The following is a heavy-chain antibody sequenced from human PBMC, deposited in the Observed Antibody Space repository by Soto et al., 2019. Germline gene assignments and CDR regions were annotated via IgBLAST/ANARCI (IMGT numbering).Heavy chain of an antibody. CDR3: ARDHVVDTNYDFYAY. Sequence: PSETLSLTCTVSGGSVSNYYWSWIRQPPGKGLEWIGYMYHSGSSNYNPSLKRRVTISVDTSKNQVSLEVTSVIAADTAVYYCARDHVVDTNYDFYAYWSQGTLVTVSS. J-gene: IGHJ4*02. V-gene: IGHV4-59*02. CDR2: MYHSGSS. D-gene: IGHD3-16*01. CDR1: GGSVSNYY.